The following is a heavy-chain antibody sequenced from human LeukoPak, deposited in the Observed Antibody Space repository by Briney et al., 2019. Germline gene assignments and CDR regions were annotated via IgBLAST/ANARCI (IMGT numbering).Heavy chain of an antibody. Sequence: ASVKVSCKASGYTFTVYYMHWVRQSPGQGLEWMGGINPNSGGTNSAHKFQGRVTITRGTHLSTAYMELSRLRSDDTAVYYCARDKDIVLMVYASGGFDPWGQGTLVTVSS. D-gene: IGHD2-8*01. V-gene: IGHV1-2*02. J-gene: IGHJ5*02. CDR1: GYTFTVYY. CDR2: INPNSGGT. CDR3: ARDKDIVLMVYASGGFDP.